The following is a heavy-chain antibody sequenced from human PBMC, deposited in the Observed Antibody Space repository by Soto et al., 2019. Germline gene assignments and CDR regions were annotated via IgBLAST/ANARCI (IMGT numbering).Heavy chain of an antibody. CDR3: AKAHGRGSSSAFDY. Sequence: LRLSCSASGFTFSTYSIHWVRQAPGKGLEYVSDIGSDGGSAYYADSVKGRFTISRDNSRNTLYLQMSFLRAEDTAIYYCAKAHGRGSSSAFDYWGQGTLVTVSS. D-gene: IGHD6-6*01. V-gene: IGHV3-64D*06. CDR1: GFTFSTYS. J-gene: IGHJ4*02. CDR2: IGSDGGSA.